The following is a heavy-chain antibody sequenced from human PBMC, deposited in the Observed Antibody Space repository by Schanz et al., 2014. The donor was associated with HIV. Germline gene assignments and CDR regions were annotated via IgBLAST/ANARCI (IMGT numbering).Heavy chain of an antibody. CDR1: GFTFSDYY. V-gene: IGHV3-11*04. J-gene: IGHJ6*02. CDR2: ISISGETT. CDR3: AREWVYYYYYGMDV. D-gene: IGHD6-13*01. Sequence: QVQLVESGGGLVKPGGSLRLSCAASGFTFSDYYMSWIRQAPGKGLEWVSGISISGETTFYADSVKGRFTISRDNAKNSLYLQMKSLRDEDTAVYYCAREWVYYYYYGMDVWGQGTTVTVSS.